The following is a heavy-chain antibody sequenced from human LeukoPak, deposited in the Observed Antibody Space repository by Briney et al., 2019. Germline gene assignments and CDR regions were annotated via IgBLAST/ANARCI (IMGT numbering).Heavy chain of an antibody. Sequence: SETLSLTCTVSGGSIGSSSYYWGWIRQPPGKGLEWIGSIYYSGSTYYNPSLKSRVTISVDTSKNQFSLKLSSVTAADTAVYYCARQTFGEFDYWGQGTLVTVSS. CDR3: ARQTFGEFDY. V-gene: IGHV4-39*01. CDR1: GGSIGSSSYY. CDR2: IYYSGST. J-gene: IGHJ4*02. D-gene: IGHD3-10*01.